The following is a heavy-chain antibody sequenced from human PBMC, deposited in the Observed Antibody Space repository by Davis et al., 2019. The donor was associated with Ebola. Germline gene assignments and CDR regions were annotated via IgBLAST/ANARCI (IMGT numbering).Heavy chain of an antibody. D-gene: IGHD5-12*01. J-gene: IGHJ4*02. CDR2: TYYSSKWYK. Sequence: HSQTLSLTCAISGDSVSSGGWNWIRQSPSRGLEWLGRTYYSSKWYKDYAVSVKSRMIINPDTSKNQFSLHLNSVTPEDSAVYYCARGWLRTGFDYWGQGAPVTVSS. CDR3: ARGWLRTGFDY. CDR1: GDSVSSGG. V-gene: IGHV6-1*01.